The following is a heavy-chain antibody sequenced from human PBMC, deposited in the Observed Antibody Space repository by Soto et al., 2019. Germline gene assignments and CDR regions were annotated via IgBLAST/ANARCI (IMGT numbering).Heavy chain of an antibody. CDR2: IYHGGST. J-gene: IGHJ4*02. V-gene: IGHV4-30-4*01. CDR1: GGSISSGDYF. D-gene: IGHD7-27*01. Sequence: QVQLQESGPGLVEPSQTLSLTCTVSGGSISSGDYFWSWIRQPPGEGLEWIGHIYHGGSTYNNPSLKPRVTISVDTSKTQFSLNLNSVTAADTAVYSCAGGLSGDKVDYWGQGTLVTVSS. CDR3: AGGLSGDKVDY.